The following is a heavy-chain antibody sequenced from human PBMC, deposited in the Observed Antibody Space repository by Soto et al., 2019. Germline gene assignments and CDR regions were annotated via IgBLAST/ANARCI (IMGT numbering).Heavy chain of an antibody. D-gene: IGHD6-19*01. J-gene: IGHJ5*02. CDR2: IYSGGST. CDR3: ARDRPSSGWWYNWFDP. V-gene: IGHV3-66*01. CDR1: GFTVSSNY. Sequence: EVQLVESGGGLVQPGGSLRLSCAASGFTVSSNYISWVRQAPGKGLEWVSVIYSGGSTYYADSVKGRFTISRDNSKNTLYLQMNSLRAEDTAVYYCARDRPSSGWWYNWFDPWGQGTLVTVSS.